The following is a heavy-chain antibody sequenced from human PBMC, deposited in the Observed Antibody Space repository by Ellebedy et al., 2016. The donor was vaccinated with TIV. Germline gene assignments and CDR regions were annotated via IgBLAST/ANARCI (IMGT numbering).Heavy chain of an antibody. V-gene: IGHV1-18*04. J-gene: IGHJ1*01. CDR2: IGTYEGNT. CDR3: ARDRDGSSSSDFQH. Sequence: AASVKVSCKASGYTFTTYGITWVRQAPGQGPEWMGWIGTYEGNTKYAQKLQGRVTMTRGTSTSTGYMELRSLRSDETAVYYCARDRDGSSSSDFQHWGPGTLVTVSS. CDR1: GYTFTTYG. D-gene: IGHD6-6*01.